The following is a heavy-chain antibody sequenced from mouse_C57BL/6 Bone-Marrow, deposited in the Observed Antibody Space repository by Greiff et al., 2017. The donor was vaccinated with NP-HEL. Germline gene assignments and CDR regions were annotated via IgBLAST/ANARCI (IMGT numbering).Heavy chain of an antibody. CDR2: IRNKANGYTT. J-gene: IGHJ4*01. Sequence: EVQGVESGGGLVQPGGSLSLSCAASGFTFTDYYMSWVRQPPGKGLEWLGFIRNKANGYTTEYSASVKGRFTISRDNSQSILYLQMNALRAEDSATYYCASLYYDYGDYAMDYWGQGTSVTVSS. D-gene: IGHD2-4*01. CDR3: ASLYYDYGDYAMDY. CDR1: GFTFTDYY. V-gene: IGHV7-3*01.